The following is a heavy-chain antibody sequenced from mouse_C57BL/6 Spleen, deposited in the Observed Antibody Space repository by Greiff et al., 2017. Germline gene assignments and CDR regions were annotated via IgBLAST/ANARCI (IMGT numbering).Heavy chain of an antibody. V-gene: IGHV1-76*01. CDR1: GYTFTDYY. D-gene: IGHD4-1*01. Sequence: QVQLKESGAELVRPGASVKLSCKASGYTFTDYYINWVKQRPGQGLEWIARIYPGSGNTYYNEKFKGKATLTAEKSSSTAYMQLSSLTSEDSAVYFCARSGTGTGFDYWGQGTTLTVSS. J-gene: IGHJ2*01. CDR2: IYPGSGNT. CDR3: ARSGTGTGFDY.